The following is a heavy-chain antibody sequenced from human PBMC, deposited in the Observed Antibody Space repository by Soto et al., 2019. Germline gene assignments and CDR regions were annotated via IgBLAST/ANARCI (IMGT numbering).Heavy chain of an antibody. CDR1: GGSIRSDS. V-gene: IGHV4-59*01. D-gene: IGHD1-1*01. J-gene: IGHJ4*02. CDR2: IYYSGGT. Sequence: SSETLSLTCTVSGGSIRSDSWSWIRQPPGKGLEWVGYIYYSGGTSYNPCLKSRVTISVDTSKNQFSLKLSSVTTADTAMYYCATLNWNNYFDSWGQGTLVTVS. CDR3: ATLNWNNYFDS.